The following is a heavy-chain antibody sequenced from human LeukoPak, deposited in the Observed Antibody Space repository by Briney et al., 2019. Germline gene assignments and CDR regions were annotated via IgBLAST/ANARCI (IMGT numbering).Heavy chain of an antibody. CDR3: TTGVAVVPAASDAFDI. Sequence: GGSLRLSCAASGFTFSNAWMSWVRQAPGKGLEWVGRIKSKTDGGTTDYAAPVKGRFTISRDDSKNTLYLQMNSLKTEDTAVYYCTTGVAVVPAASDAFDIWGQGTMVTISS. CDR2: IKSKTDGGTT. D-gene: IGHD2-2*01. J-gene: IGHJ3*02. V-gene: IGHV3-15*01. CDR1: GFTFSNAW.